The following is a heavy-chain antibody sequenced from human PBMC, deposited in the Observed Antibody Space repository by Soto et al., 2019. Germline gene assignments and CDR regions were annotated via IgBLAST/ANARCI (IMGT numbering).Heavy chain of an antibody. V-gene: IGHV3-72*01. J-gene: IGHJ4*02. CDR3: TRLMGTSVDL. D-gene: IGHD2-8*01. CDR1: GFTFSDHH. Sequence: PGGSLRLSCAASGFTFSDHHMDWVRQAPGKGLEWVGRARNKAHSYTTAYAASVKGRFIISRDDSKNSLSLQMNSLKTDDTAVYFCTRLMGTSVDLWGQGTLVTVSS. CDR2: ARNKAHSYTT.